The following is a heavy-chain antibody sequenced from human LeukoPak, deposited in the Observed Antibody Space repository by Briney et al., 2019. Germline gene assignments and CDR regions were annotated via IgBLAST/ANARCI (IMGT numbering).Heavy chain of an antibody. CDR2: INHSGST. CDR3: SREAGSYCPG. CDR1: GGSFSGYF. D-gene: IGHD1-26*01. V-gene: IGHV4-34*01. J-gene: IGHJ4*01. Sequence: SETLSLTCAVYGGSFSGYFWSWIRQPPGKGLEWIGEINHSGSTNYNPSLKSRVTISVDTSKNQFSLKLSSVTAADTAVYYCSREAGSYCPGWSQGTLVTASA.